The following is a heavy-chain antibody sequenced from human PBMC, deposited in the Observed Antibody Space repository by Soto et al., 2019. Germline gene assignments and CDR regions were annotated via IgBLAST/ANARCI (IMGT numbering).Heavy chain of an antibody. D-gene: IGHD3-16*01. CDR1: GDSVSGNSAA. CDR3: ARESPYYVSSDSYLDY. CDR2: TYYRSRWYN. Sequence: PSQTLSLTCAISGDSVSGNSAAWNWIRQSPSRGLEWLGRTYYRSRWYNDYAVSVKSRITVTPDTSKNQFSLHLNSVTPEDTAVYYCARESPYYVSSDSYLDYWGQGALVTVPS. V-gene: IGHV6-1*01. J-gene: IGHJ4*02.